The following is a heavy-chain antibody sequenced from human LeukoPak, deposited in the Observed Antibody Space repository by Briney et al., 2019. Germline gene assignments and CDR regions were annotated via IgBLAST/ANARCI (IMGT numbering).Heavy chain of an antibody. CDR2: IRRRGNII. D-gene: IGHD1-14*01. CDR1: GFTFSDYY. J-gene: IGHJ4*02. Sequence: GGALRLGCGASGFTFSDYYRGWGRQAPGKGEGWDSYIRRRGNIIKYADCVKGRFTISSDNAKNSLFLQMNILSAEDTAVYYCARDGDQMYEVYDYWGQGTLVTVSS. V-gene: IGHV3-11*04. CDR3: ARDGDQMYEVYDY.